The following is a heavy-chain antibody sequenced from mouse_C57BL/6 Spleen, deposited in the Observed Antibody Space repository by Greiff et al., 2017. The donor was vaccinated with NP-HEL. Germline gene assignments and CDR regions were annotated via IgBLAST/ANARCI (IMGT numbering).Heavy chain of an antibody. D-gene: IGHD1-2*01. Sequence: EVMLVESGPSLVRPSQTLSLTCTVTGFSINSDCYWIWIRQFPGNKLEYIGYTFYSGITYYNPSLESRTYITRDTSKNQFSLKLSSVTTEDTATYYCARALLRDSYYAMDYWGQGTSVTVSS. J-gene: IGHJ4*01. V-gene: IGHV3-3*01. CDR1: GFSINSDCY. CDR2: TFYSGIT. CDR3: ARALLRDSYYAMDY.